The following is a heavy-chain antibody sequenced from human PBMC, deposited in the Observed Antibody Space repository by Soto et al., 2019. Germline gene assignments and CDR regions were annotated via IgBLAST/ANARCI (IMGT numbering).Heavy chain of an antibody. Sequence: QITLKESGPTLVKPTQTLTLTCTFSGFSLSTSGVGVGWIRQPPGKALEWLALIYWDDDKRYSPSLKSRLTITKDTSKNQVVLTMTNMDPVDTATYYCAHSIVLVPAAIQLFDYWGQGTLVTVSS. D-gene: IGHD2-2*01. CDR1: GFSLSTSGVG. V-gene: IGHV2-5*02. CDR2: IYWDDDK. J-gene: IGHJ4*02. CDR3: AHSIVLVPAAIQLFDY.